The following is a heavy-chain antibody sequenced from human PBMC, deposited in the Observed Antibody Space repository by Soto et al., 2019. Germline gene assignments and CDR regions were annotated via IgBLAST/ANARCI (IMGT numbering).Heavy chain of an antibody. J-gene: IGHJ1*01. Sequence: QVQLQQWGAGLLKPSETLSLTCAVYGGSFSGYYWSWIRQPPGKGLEWIGEINHSGSTNYNPSLKSRVTISVDTSKNQCSLKLISVTAADTAVYYCARGSMTTVKAEYFQHWGQGTLVTVSS. D-gene: IGHD4-17*01. V-gene: IGHV4-34*01. CDR3: ARGSMTTVKAEYFQH. CDR2: INHSGST. CDR1: GGSFSGYY.